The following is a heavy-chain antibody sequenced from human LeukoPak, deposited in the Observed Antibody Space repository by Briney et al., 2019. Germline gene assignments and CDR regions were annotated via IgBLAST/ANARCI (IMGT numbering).Heavy chain of an antibody. CDR2: IYHSGST. CDR1: GGSISSGGYY. V-gene: IGHV4-30-2*01. CDR3: ARVSGSGDNWFDP. J-gene: IGHJ5*02. D-gene: IGHD6-6*01. Sequence: ASETLSLTCAVSGGSISSGGYYWSWIRQPPGKGLEWIGYIYHSGSTYYNPSLKSRVTISVDRSKNQFSLKLSSVTAADTAVYYCARVSGSGDNWFDPWGQGTLVTVSS.